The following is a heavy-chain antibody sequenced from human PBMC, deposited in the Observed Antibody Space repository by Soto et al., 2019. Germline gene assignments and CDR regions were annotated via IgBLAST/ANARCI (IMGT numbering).Heavy chain of an antibody. D-gene: IGHD6-19*01. J-gene: IGHJ4*01. CDR3: ASGGILGAGTPMHYFVY. Sequence: QVQLVQSGAEVKEPGASVKVSCKVSGYTFTDYYIHWVRQAPGQGLEWMGRINPNSDATKHAEKFHGRVSMTRDTTISTAYMDLSSPTSDATAVYYCASGGILGAGTPMHYFVYWGHGAL. CDR2: INPNSDAT. V-gene: IGHV1-2*02. CDR1: GYTFTDYY.